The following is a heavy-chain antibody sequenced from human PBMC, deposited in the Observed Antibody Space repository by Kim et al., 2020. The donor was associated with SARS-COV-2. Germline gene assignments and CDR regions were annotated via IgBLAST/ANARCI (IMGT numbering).Heavy chain of an antibody. V-gene: IGHV3-20*04. CDR2: INWNGGST. Sequence: GGSLRLSCAASGFTFDDYGMSWVRQAPGKGLEWVSGINWNGGSTAYADSVRGRFTISRDNAKNSLYLQMNSLRAEDMALYYCASGGVGATKHRYWGQGTLVTVSS. CDR1: GFTFDDYG. D-gene: IGHD1-26*01. J-gene: IGHJ4*02. CDR3: ASGGVGATKHRY.